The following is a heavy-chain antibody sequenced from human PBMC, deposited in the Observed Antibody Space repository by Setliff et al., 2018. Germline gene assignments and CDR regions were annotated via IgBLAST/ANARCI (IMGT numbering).Heavy chain of an antibody. V-gene: IGHV4-61*09. J-gene: IGHJ5*02. D-gene: IGHD3-3*01. CDR2: FYTSGNT. CDR3: ARGGPTLTIPRVLVVSSFDP. CDR1: GDSISSGYYY. Sequence: KPSETLSLTCTVSGDSISSGYYYWTWIRQSAGKGLEWIGHFYTSGNTNYNPSLKSRVTISVDTSKNQFSLKLSSVTAADTATYYCARGGPTLTIPRVLVVSSFDPWGQGSRVTVSS.